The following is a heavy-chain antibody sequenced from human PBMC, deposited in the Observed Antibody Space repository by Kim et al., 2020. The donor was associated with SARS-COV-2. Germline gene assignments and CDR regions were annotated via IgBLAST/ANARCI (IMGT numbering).Heavy chain of an antibody. V-gene: IGHV3-33*01. Sequence: GGSLRLSCAASGFTFSSYGMHWVRQAPGKGLEWVAVIWYDGSNKYYADSVKGRFTISRDNSKNTLYLQMNSLRAEDTAVYYCAREGIYSSSWLGYYYYYMDVWGKGTTVTVSS. J-gene: IGHJ6*03. CDR1: GFTFSSYG. D-gene: IGHD6-13*01. CDR3: AREGIYSSSWLGYYYYYMDV. CDR2: IWYDGSNK.